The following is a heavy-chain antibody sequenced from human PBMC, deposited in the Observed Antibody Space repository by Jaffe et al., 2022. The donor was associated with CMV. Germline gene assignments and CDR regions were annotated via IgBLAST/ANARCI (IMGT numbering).Heavy chain of an antibody. J-gene: IGHJ4*02. CDR3: AKVVLGTRYCSSTSCYGAFDY. Sequence: EVQLLESGGGLVQPGGSLRLSCAASGFTFSSYAMSWVRQAPGKGLEWVSAISGSGGSTYYADSVKGRFTISRDNSKNTLYLQMNSLRAEDTAVYYCAKVVLGTRYCSSTSCYGAFDYWGQGTLVTVSS. D-gene: IGHD2-2*01. V-gene: IGHV3-23*01. CDR1: GFTFSSYA. CDR2: ISGSGGST.